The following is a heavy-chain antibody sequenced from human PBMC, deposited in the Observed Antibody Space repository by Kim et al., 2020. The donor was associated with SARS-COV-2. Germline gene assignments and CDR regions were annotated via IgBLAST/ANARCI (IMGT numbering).Heavy chain of an antibody. J-gene: IGHJ3*01. D-gene: IGHD6-25*01. CDR2: ISSSGRSR. Sequence: GSLRLSCAASEFPFSDYNMNWVRRAPGRGLEWVSSISSSGRSRYYADSMKGRFTISRDNVKKSVFLQLNSLRADDTAVYYCTRDHGFKANAFDVWGQGTMVPVSS. V-gene: IGHV3-21*01. CDR1: EFPFSDYN. CDR3: TRDHGFKANAFDV.